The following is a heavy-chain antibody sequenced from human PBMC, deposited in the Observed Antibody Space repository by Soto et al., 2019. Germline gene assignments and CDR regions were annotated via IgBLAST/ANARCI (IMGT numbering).Heavy chain of an antibody. Sequence: ASVKVSCKASGGTFSSYAISWVRQAPGQGLEWMGGIIPIFGTANYAQKFQGRVTITADKSTSTAYMELSSLRSEDTAVYYCARVGYYDSLDYWGQGTLVTVPQ. CDR3: ARVGYYDSLDY. CDR1: GGTFSSYA. V-gene: IGHV1-69*06. D-gene: IGHD3-22*01. CDR2: IIPIFGTA. J-gene: IGHJ4*02.